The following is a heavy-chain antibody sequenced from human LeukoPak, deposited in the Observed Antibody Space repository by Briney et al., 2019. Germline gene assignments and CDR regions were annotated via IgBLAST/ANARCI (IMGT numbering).Heavy chain of an antibody. CDR3: TTAFRGYDPVDY. D-gene: IGHD5-12*01. Sequence: GGSLRLSCAASGFTFSSYAMSWVRQAPGKGLEWVGRIKSKTDGGTTDYAAPVKGRFTISRDDSKNTLYLQMNSLKTEDTAVYYCTTAFRGYDPVDYWGQGALVTVSS. V-gene: IGHV3-15*01. J-gene: IGHJ4*02. CDR1: GFTFSSYA. CDR2: IKSKTDGGTT.